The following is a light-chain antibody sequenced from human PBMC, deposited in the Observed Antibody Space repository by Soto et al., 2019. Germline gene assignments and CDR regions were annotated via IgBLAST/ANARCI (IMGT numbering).Light chain of an antibody. J-gene: IGKJ1*01. CDR2: KAS. CDR1: QRISSW. CDR3: QQYVNYPWT. Sequence: DIQMTQSPSTLSASVGDRVTITCRASQRISSWLAWYQLKPGKAPNLLIYKASTLETGVPSRFSGSGSGIEFTLTISSLQHDDFATYFCQQYVNYPWTFGPGTKVEIK. V-gene: IGKV1-5*03.